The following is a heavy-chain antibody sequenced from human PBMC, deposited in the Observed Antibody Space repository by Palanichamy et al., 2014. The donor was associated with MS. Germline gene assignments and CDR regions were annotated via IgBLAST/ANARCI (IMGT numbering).Heavy chain of an antibody. D-gene: IGHD3-16*01. CDR1: GGSISSDY. Sequence: QVQLQESGPGLVKPSETLSLTCTVSGGSISSDYWSWIRXPPRKGLEWIGYIYNSGSTNYNSSLQSRVTMSLDTSKNQFSLKLSSVTAADTAAYYCARGGPSSKYFDYWGQGTLVTVSS. CDR3: ARGGPSSKYFDY. CDR2: IYNSGST. J-gene: IGHJ4*02. V-gene: IGHV4-59*01.